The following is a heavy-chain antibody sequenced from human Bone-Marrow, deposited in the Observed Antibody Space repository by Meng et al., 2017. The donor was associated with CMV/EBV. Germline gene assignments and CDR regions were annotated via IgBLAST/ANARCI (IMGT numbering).Heavy chain of an antibody. Sequence: SETLSLTCTVSGGSISSYYWSWIRQPPGKGLEWIGYIYYSGSTNYNPSLKSRVTISVDTSKNQFSLKLSSVTAADTAVYYCARNYDFWSGYYTMFGWFDPWGQGTLVT. D-gene: IGHD3-3*01. CDR1: GGSISSYY. V-gene: IGHV4-59*01. J-gene: IGHJ5*02. CDR2: IYYSGST. CDR3: ARNYDFWSGYYTMFGWFDP.